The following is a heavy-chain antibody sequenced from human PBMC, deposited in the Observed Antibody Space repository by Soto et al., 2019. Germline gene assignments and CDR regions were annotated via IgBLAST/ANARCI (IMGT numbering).Heavy chain of an antibody. Sequence: QVRLQESGPELVKPSETLSLTCTVSGGSISSYYWSWIRQPPGKGLEWIGYIYYSGSTNYNPSLKSRVTISVDTSKNQFSLKLSSVTAADTAVYYCARRIDSGYDNAIDYWGQGTLVTVSS. CDR1: GGSISSYY. CDR2: IYYSGST. V-gene: IGHV4-59*01. J-gene: IGHJ4*02. CDR3: ARRIDSGYDNAIDY. D-gene: IGHD5-12*01.